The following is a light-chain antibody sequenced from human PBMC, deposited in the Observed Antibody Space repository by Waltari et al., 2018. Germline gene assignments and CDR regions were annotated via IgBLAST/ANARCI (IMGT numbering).Light chain of an antibody. V-gene: IGLV1-40*01. Sequence: QSELTQPPSVSGAPGQRVTISCTGSSSNIGAGYDVHWYKQLPGTAPKRPIYGNFNRPSGVPDRFSGSKSGTSASLAITGLQAEDEADYYCQSFDSSLTRYVFGTGTKVTVL. CDR1: SSNIGAGYD. CDR3: QSFDSSLTRYV. CDR2: GNF. J-gene: IGLJ1*01.